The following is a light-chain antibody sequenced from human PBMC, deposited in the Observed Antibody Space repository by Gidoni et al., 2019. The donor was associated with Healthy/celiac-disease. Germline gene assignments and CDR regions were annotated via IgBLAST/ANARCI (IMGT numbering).Light chain of an antibody. CDR2: GAS. V-gene: IGKV3-20*01. CDR3: QQYRT. Sequence: EIVLTQSPGTLSLSPGERATLSCRASQSVSSSYLAWYQQKPGQAPRLLIYGASSRATGIPPRFSGSGSGTDFTLTISRLEPEDFAVYYCQQYRTFGQGTKVEIK. CDR1: QSVSSSY. J-gene: IGKJ1*01.